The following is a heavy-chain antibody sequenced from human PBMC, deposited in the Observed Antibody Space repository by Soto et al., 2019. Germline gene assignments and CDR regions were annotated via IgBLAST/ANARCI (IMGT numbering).Heavy chain of an antibody. Sequence: GASVKVSCKASGYSFTDYHIHWVRQAPGQGXEWLGRINPKSGGTSTAQKFQGWVTMTTDTSISTASMELTRLTSDDTAIYYCARGDSTDCSNVVCTLFYHHAIDFWCQATTVTVSS. CDR1: GYSFTDYH. V-gene: IGHV1-2*04. CDR2: INPKSGGT. D-gene: IGHD2-8*01. CDR3: ARGDSTDCSNVVCTLFYHHAIDF. J-gene: IGHJ6*02.